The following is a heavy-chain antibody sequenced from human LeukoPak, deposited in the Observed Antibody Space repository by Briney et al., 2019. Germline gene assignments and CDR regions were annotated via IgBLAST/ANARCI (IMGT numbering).Heavy chain of an antibody. CDR3: ARSIYCSSTSCYTGFDY. Sequence: GGSLRLSCAASGFTFSSYNMNWVRQAPGQGLEWVSNIRTSSSTIYYAGSVKGRFTISRDDAKNSLFLQMNSLRAEDTAVYYCARSIYCSSTSCYTGFDYWGQGTLVTVSS. V-gene: IGHV3-48*01. CDR1: GFTFSSYN. J-gene: IGHJ4*02. D-gene: IGHD2-2*02. CDR2: IRTSSSTI.